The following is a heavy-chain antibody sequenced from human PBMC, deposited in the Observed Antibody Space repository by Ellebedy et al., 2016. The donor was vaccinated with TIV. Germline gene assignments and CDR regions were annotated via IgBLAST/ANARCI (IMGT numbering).Heavy chain of an antibody. D-gene: IGHD2-15*01. CDR3: ATGSQVASGDVFDS. J-gene: IGHJ4*02. CDR1: GASITRYY. V-gene: IGHV4-59*01. Sequence: MPSETLSLTCTVSGASITRYYWSRIRRPPGKGLEWLGSVYYTGSTIDNPSFRSRVTISVDTSKTQFSLKVTSVTAADTAVDYCATGSQVASGDVFDSWGQGTPVTVSS. CDR2: VYYTGST.